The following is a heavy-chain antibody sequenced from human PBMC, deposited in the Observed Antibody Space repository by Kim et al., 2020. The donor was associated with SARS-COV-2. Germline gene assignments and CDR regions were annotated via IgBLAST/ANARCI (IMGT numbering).Heavy chain of an antibody. CDR3: ARDWSSSWYPILGY. CDR2: ISYDGSNK. D-gene: IGHD6-13*01. Sequence: GGSLRLSCAASGFTFSSYGMHWDRQAPGKGLEWVAVISYDGSNKYYADSVKGRFTISRDNSKNTLYLQMNSLRAEDTAVYYCARDWSSSWYPILGYWGQGTLVTVSS. V-gene: IGHV3-33*05. CDR1: GFTFSSYG. J-gene: IGHJ4*02.